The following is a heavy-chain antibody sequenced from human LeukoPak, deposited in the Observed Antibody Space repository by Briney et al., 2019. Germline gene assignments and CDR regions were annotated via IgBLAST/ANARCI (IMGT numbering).Heavy chain of an antibody. CDR1: GGSITGYY. Sequence: PSETLSLTCTVSGGSITGYYWTWIRQPAGKGLEWIGYIYGSGSTHYDPSLRSRVTISEDTSKNQFSLKLTSVTAADTAVYYCARNVGWYSHDSWGQGTLVTVSS. CDR3: ARNVGWYSHDS. V-gene: IGHV4-59*08. J-gene: IGHJ4*02. D-gene: IGHD6-19*01. CDR2: IYGSGST.